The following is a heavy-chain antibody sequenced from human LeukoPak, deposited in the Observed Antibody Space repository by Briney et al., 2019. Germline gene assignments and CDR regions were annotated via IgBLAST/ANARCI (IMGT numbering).Heavy chain of an antibody. D-gene: IGHD6-6*01. CDR1: GDSVSSNSAA. CDR3: ARDSGTAARPAVGLNWFDP. J-gene: IGHJ5*02. V-gene: IGHV6-1*01. CDR2: TYYRSKWYN. Sequence: SQTLSLTCAISGDSVSSNSAAWNWIRQSPSRGLEWLGRTYYRSKWYNDYAVSVKSRITINPDTSKNQFSLQLNSVTPEDTAVYYCARDSGTAARPAVGLNWFDPWGQGTLVTVSS.